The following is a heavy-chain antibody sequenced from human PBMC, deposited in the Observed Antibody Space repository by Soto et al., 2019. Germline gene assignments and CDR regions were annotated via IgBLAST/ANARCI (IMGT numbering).Heavy chain of an antibody. V-gene: IGHV1-46*01. J-gene: IGHJ1*01. CDR2: ISPSDGGT. CDR1: GFTLTNYY. Sequence: ASVKVSFKTSGFTLTNYYMHWLRQAPGQGLEWMGVISPSDGGTTYAQKFQGRVTMTRDTATSTVYMELSSLGSEDTAVYYCARTIVAAASPYQHWGRGTLVTVSS. CDR3: ARTIVAAASPYQH. D-gene: IGHD6-13*01.